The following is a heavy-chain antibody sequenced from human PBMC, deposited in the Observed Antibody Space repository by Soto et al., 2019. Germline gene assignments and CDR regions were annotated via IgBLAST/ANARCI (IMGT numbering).Heavy chain of an antibody. Sequence: RSLTCAVYGGSFSGYYWSWIRQPPGKGLEWIGEINHSGSTNYNPSLKSRVTISVDTSKNQFSLKLSSVTAADTAVYYCARGGAAAAIYYYYYYGMDVWGQGTTVTVSS. CDR2: INHSGST. D-gene: IGHD6-13*01. CDR1: GGSFSGYY. J-gene: IGHJ6*02. CDR3: ARGGAAAAIYYYYYYGMDV. V-gene: IGHV4-34*01.